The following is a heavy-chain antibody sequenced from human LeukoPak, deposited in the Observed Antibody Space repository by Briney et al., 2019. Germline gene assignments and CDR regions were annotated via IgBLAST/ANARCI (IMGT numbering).Heavy chain of an antibody. CDR1: GFTFIDYD. V-gene: IGHV3-13*01. J-gene: IGHJ4*02. Sequence: PGGSLRLSCAASGFTFIDYDIHWVRQVIGKGLEWVSAIGIRGDTHYSGSVKGRFTISRENAESSLYLQMNSLRAEDTAVYYCARGGIQVSGIDEFDYWGQGTLVTASS. CDR2: IGIRGDT. CDR3: ARGGIQVSGIDEFDY. D-gene: IGHD6-19*01.